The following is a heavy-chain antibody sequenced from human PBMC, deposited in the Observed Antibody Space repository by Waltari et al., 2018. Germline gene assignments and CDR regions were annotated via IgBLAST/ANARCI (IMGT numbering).Heavy chain of an antibody. Sequence: QVQLQGSGPGLVKPSETLSLTCAVSGYSISSGYYWRWIRQPPGKGLEWIGSIYHSGSTYYNPSLKSRVTISVDTSKNQFSLKLSSVTAADTAVYYCARPQLTGDPGAFDIWGQGTMVTVSS. CDR3: ARPQLTGDPGAFDI. J-gene: IGHJ3*02. CDR1: GYSISSGYY. V-gene: IGHV4-38-2*01. D-gene: IGHD7-27*01. CDR2: IYHSGST.